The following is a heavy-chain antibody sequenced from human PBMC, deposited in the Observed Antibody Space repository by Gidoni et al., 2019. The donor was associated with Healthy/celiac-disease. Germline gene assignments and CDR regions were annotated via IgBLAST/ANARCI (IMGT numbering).Heavy chain of an antibody. CDR1: GGSTSSCY. J-gene: IGHJ6*02. CDR3: ARESIAARIYYYYGRDV. CDR2: IYTSGRT. D-gene: IGHD6-6*01. V-gene: IGHV4-4*07. Sequence: QVQLPESGPGLVKPSETLSLTCTVSGGSTSSCYWSWIRQPAGKGLEWIGRIYTSGRTNYNPSLKSRVTMSVDTSKNQFSLKLSSVNAADTAVYYCARESIAARIYYYYGRDVWGQGTTVTVSS.